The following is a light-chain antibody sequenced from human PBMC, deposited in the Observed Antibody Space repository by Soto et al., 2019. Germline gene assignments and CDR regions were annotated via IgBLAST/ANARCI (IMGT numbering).Light chain of an antibody. CDR2: AAS. CDR1: QSISSY. J-gene: IGKJ4*01. CDR3: QQSYSTPLT. Sequence: IQVTQSPSSLSASLADGVTITCRASQSISSYLNWYQQKPGKAPKLLIYAASSLQSGVPSRFSGSGSGTDFTLTISSLQPEDFATYYCQQSYSTPLTFGGGTKVDI. V-gene: IGKV1-39*01.